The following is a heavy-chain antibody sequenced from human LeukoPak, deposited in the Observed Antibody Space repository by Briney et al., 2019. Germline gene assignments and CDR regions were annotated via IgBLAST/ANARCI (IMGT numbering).Heavy chain of an antibody. CDR3: ARDPPQKSGIAAAIDDY. Sequence: GASVKVSCKASGYTFTSYYMHWVRQAPGQGLEWMGIINPSGGSTSYAQKFQGRVTMTRDTSTSTVYMELSSLRSEDTAVYYCARDPPQKSGIAAAIDDYWGQGTLVTVSS. J-gene: IGHJ4*02. D-gene: IGHD6-13*01. CDR1: GYTFTSYY. V-gene: IGHV1-46*01. CDR2: INPSGGST.